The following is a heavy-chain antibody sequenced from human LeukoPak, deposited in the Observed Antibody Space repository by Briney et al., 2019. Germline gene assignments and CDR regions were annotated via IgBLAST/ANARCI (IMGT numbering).Heavy chain of an antibody. CDR1: GYIFTGYY. J-gene: IGHJ4*02. V-gene: IGHV1-2*02. CDR3: ARDHNWGPDY. D-gene: IGHD7-27*01. Sequence: ASVKVSCKASGYIFTGYYIHWVRQAPGQGLEWMGWINPNSGDTKYAQKFQGRVTITRDTSISTVYMDLSSLQSDDTAVYYCARDHNWGPDYWGQGTLVLVSS. CDR2: INPNSGDT.